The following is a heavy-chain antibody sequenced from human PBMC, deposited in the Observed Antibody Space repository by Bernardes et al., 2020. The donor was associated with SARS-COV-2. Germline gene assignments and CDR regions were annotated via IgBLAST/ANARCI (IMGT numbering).Heavy chain of an antibody. D-gene: IGHD2-15*01. V-gene: IGHV3-7*05. Sequence: GGSLRLSCAVSGFILRSYCMTWVRQVPGKGLEWVANIKQDGSEKYYVDSVKGRFTISRDNAQNSLYLQMNSLRAEDTAVYYCARACSGGSCYSLIDYWGQGTLVTVSS. J-gene: IGHJ4*02. CDR2: IKQDGSEK. CDR1: GFILRSYC. CDR3: ARACSGGSCYSLIDY.